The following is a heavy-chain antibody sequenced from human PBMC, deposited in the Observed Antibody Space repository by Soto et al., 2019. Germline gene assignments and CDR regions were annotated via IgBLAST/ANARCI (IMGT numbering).Heavy chain of an antibody. J-gene: IGHJ3*01. D-gene: IGHD3-10*01. V-gene: IGHV3-74*01. CDR3: ARGDRGGFDL. Sequence: EVPLVESGGGLVQPGESLRLSCAASGFTFDYYWMHWVRQAPGKGLVWVSRVHSDGTTTTYADSVKGRFTISRDNARNTVSLQMSSLGAEDTAIYYCARGDRGGFDLWGHGTVVTVSS. CDR2: VHSDGTTT. CDR1: GFTFDYYW.